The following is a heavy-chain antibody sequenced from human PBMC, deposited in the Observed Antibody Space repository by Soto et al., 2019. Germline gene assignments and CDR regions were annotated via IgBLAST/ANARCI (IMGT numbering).Heavy chain of an antibody. Sequence: SETLSLTCAVYGGSFSGYYWSWIRQPPGKGLEWIGEINHSGSTNYNPSLKSRVTISVDTSKNQFSLKLSSVTAADTAVYYCARGRTYYDYVWGSYRPLPYFDYWGQGTLVTVSS. CDR1: GGSFSGYY. J-gene: IGHJ4*02. CDR3: ARGRTYYDYVWGSYRPLPYFDY. CDR2: INHSGST. D-gene: IGHD3-16*02. V-gene: IGHV4-34*01.